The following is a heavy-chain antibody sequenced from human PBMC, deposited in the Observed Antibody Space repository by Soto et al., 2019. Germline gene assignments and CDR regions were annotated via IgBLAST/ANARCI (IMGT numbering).Heavy chain of an antibody. Sequence: VASVKVSCKASGGTFGSYAINWVRQAPGQGLEWMGGIVPIIGTTTYTQRFQGRVTITADKSTTTAYMELSSLRPEDTAVYYCAKDLFKAELDQAWGQGTLVTVSS. V-gene: IGHV1-69*06. CDR3: AKDLFKAELDQA. CDR2: IVPIIGTT. J-gene: IGHJ5*02. CDR1: GGTFGSYA. D-gene: IGHD1-26*01.